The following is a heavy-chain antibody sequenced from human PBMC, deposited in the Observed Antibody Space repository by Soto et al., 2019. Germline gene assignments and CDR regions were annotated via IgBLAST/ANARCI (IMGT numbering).Heavy chain of an antibody. CDR3: AGIVGATPRADY. V-gene: IGHV4-39*01. CDR1: GGSISSSSYY. D-gene: IGHD1-26*01. CDR2: IYYSGST. J-gene: IGHJ4*02. Sequence: QLQLQESGPGLVKPSETLSLTCTVSGGSISSSSYYWGWIRQPPGKGLEWIGSIYYSGSTYYNPSLKSRVTISVDTSKNQFSLKLSSVTAADTAVYYCAGIVGATPRADYWGQGTLVTVSS.